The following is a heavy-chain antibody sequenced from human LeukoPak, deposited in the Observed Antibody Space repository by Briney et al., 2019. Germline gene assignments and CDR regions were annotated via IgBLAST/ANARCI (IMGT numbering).Heavy chain of an antibody. CDR1: GFTFSSYA. CDR2: IWFDGSNQ. J-gene: IGHJ4*02. V-gene: IGHV3-33*08. CDR3: ARGLGYSYGYGIDY. D-gene: IGHD5-18*01. Sequence: GGSLRLSCAASGFTFSSYAMHWVRRAPGKGPEWVAIIWFDGSNQYYAESVEGRFTVSRDNSKNTLYLQMNSLRAEDTAVYSCARGLGYSYGYGIDYWGQGTLVIASS.